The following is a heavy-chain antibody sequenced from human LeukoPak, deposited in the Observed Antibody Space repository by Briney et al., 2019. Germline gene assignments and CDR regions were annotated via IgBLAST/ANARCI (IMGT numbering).Heavy chain of an antibody. CDR2: ISAFTGNT. Sequence: GASVKLSCKASAFTFTMHTINWSRQAPGRGHEWMGWISAFTGNTNYAQQFREKIIITTDISTNTAHLELKSLTFDDTAVYYFARSHWQMDYYDGMDVWGRGSTVIVSS. V-gene: IGHV1-18*04. D-gene: IGHD3-16*01. CDR3: ARSHWQMDYYDGMDV. J-gene: IGHJ6*01. CDR1: AFTFTMHT.